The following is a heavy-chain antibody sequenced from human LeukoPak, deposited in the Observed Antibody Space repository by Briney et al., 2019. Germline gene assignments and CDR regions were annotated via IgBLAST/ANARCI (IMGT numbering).Heavy chain of an antibody. Sequence: GGSLRLSCVASGFSFGSYGMHWVRRAPGKGLEWMTFIRFDGSEKYYADSVKGRFTISRDYSKNTLYLQINSLRDEDTAVYYCAKDDAWLQYNDWGQGTLVTVSS. D-gene: IGHD5-24*01. CDR3: AKDDAWLQYND. CDR2: IRFDGSEK. CDR1: GFSFGSYG. J-gene: IGHJ4*02. V-gene: IGHV3-30*02.